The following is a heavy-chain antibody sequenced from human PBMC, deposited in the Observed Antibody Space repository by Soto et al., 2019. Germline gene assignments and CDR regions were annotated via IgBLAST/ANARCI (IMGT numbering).Heavy chain of an antibody. D-gene: IGHD2-15*01. CDR3: AKGPGQAPHCFDP. V-gene: IGHV3-23*01. J-gene: IGHJ5*02. CDR1: GFTFSNYA. CDR2: IGGGGDPT. Sequence: EVQVLESGGGLVQPGGSLRLSCAASGFTFSNYAMSWVRQAPGKGLEWVSAIGGGGDPTYHADSVKGRFTISRGNSKNTLYLQMNSLRNKDTAVYYCAKGPGQAPHCFDPWGPGSLVTV.